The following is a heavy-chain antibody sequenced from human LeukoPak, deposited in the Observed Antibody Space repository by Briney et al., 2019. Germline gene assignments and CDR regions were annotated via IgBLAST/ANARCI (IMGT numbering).Heavy chain of an antibody. D-gene: IGHD3-10*01. J-gene: IGHJ4*02. CDR1: GFTFSSYS. CDR2: ISGSGGST. Sequence: GGSLRLSCAASGFTFSSYSMNWVRQAPGKGLEWVSAISGSGGSTYYADSVKGRFTISRDNSKNTLYLQMNSLRAEDTAVYYCAKDGPFYGSGSCDYWGQGTLVTVSS. V-gene: IGHV3-23*01. CDR3: AKDGPFYGSGSCDY.